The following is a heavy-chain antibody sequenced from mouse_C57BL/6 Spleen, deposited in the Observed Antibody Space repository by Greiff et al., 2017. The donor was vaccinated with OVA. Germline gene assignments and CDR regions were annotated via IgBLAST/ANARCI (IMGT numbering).Heavy chain of an antibody. V-gene: IGHV1-55*01. CDR2: IYPGSGST. D-gene: IGHD1-1*01. Sequence: VQLQQPGAELVKPGASVKMSCKASGYTFTSYWITWVKQRPGQGLEWIGDIYPGSGSTNYNEKFKSKATLTVDTSSSTAYMQLSSLTSEDSAVYYCARNYGSSYWDFDVWGTGTTVTVSS. J-gene: IGHJ1*03. CDR1: GYTFTSYW. CDR3: ARNYGSSYWDFDV.